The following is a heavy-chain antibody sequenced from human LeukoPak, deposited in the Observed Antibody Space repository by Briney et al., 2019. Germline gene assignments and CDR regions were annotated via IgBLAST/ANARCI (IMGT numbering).Heavy chain of an antibody. CDR2: LYNSGST. J-gene: IGHJ4*02. Sequence: KPSETLSLTCTVSGGSVTSYYWSWIRQPPGKTLEWIGYLYNSGSTKYNPSLQSRVTISVDTSKNQFSLELRSATAAATAVYYCASTMSGRDYWGQGSLVTVSS. CDR1: GGSVTSYY. V-gene: IGHV4-59*02. D-gene: IGHD3-10*02. CDR3: ASTMSGRDY.